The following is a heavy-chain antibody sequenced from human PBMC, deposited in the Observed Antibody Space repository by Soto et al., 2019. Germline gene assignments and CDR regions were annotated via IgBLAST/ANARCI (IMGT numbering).Heavy chain of an antibody. D-gene: IGHD3-10*01. J-gene: IGHJ4*02. CDR2: ITDTGGDA. Sequence: SGGSLRLSCVASGLTFGSRAMTWVRQAPGEGLQWVSTITDTGGDAKYADSVRGRFVTSRDNSKKTLYLQMTSLTAEDSAMYYCARGSTDSYPGSRIFDFWGRGTLVTVSS. V-gene: IGHV3-23*01. CDR3: ARGSTDSYPGSRIFDF. CDR1: GLTFGSRA.